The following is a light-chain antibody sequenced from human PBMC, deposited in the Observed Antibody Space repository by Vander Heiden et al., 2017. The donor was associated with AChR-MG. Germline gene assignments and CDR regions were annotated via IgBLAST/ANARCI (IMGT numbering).Light chain of an antibody. V-gene: IGKV3-15*01. CDR3: QQYNHWPYT. CDR2: DAS. Sequence: EIVMTQSPATLPVPPGERSSLSCSASQSVRSTLAWYQQKPGQAPRLLIYDASTRASSVPARFSASGSGTEFTLTISSLQSEDVAVYYCQQYNHWPYTFGQGTKLEIK. CDR1: QSVRST. J-gene: IGKJ2*01.